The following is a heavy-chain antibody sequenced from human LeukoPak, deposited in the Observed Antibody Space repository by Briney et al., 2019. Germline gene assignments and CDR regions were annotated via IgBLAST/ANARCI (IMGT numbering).Heavy chain of an antibody. CDR3: ASLTDLEGYFQH. Sequence: PGGSLRLSCAASGFTFSSYEMNWVRQAPGKGLEWVSYISSSGSTIYYADSVKGRFTISRDNAKNSLYLHMNSLRAEDTAVYYCASLTDLEGYFQHWGQGTLVTVSS. CDR1: GFTFSSYE. V-gene: IGHV3-48*03. J-gene: IGHJ1*01. D-gene: IGHD1-1*01. CDR2: ISSSGSTI.